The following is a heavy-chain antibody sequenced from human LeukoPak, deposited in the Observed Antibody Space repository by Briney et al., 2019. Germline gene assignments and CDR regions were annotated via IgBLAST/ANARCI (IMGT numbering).Heavy chain of an antibody. CDR1: GFPFICSA. CDR2: IRSKANSYAT. Sequence: PGGSPRLSCAVPGFPFICSAMDRVRQASGKGLEWVGRIRSKANSYATAYAASVKGRFTISRDDSNNTAYLQMNSLKTEDTAVYYCTSNYYDGSGYYLIDYGGQGTLVTVSS. J-gene: IGHJ4*02. D-gene: IGHD3-22*01. V-gene: IGHV3-73*01. CDR3: TSNYYDGSGYYLIDY.